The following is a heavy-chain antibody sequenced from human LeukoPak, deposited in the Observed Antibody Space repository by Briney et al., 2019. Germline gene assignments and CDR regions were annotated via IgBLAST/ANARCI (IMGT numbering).Heavy chain of an antibody. D-gene: IGHD3-10*01. Sequence: PGGSLRLSCAASGSTFSSYAMSWVRQAPGKGLEWVSAISGSGGSTYYADSVKGRFTISRDNSKNTLYLQMNSLRAEDTAVYYCAKDGVVRGARPWLWGQGTLVTVSS. CDR2: ISGSGGST. V-gene: IGHV3-23*01. J-gene: IGHJ4*02. CDR3: AKDGVVRGARPWL. CDR1: GSTFSSYA.